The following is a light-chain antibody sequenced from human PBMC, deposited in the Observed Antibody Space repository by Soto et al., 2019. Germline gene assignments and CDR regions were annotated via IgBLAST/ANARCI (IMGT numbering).Light chain of an antibody. CDR3: SSYRGSSTYV. Sequence: QSALTQPASVSGSPGQSITISCTGTSSDVAGYNYVSWYQQHPGKAPKLIIYEVRNRPSGVSNRFSGSKSGNAASLTISGLQAEDVGDYYCSSYRGSSTYVFGSGTKLTVL. CDR1: SSDVAGYNY. CDR2: EVR. J-gene: IGLJ1*01. V-gene: IGLV2-14*01.